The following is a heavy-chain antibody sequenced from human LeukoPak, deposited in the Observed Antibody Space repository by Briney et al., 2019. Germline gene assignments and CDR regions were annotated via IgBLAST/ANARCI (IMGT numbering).Heavy chain of an antibody. V-gene: IGHV1-18*01. D-gene: IGHD2-15*01. CDR1: GYTFTSYG. Sequence: ASVKVSCKASGYTFTSYGITWVRQAPGQGLEWMGWISAYNGNKNYAQKLQGRVTMTTDTNTSTASMELRTLRSEDTAAYYSERVVVVAASLVQEYFFDCWGQGTLVTVPS. CDR3: ERVVVVAASLVQEYFFDC. J-gene: IGHJ4*02. CDR2: ISAYNGNK.